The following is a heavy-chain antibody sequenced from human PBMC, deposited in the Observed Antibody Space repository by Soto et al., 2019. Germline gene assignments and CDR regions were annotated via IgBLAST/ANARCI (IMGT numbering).Heavy chain of an antibody. CDR2: IKSKTDGGTT. Sequence: CLRLSCAASGFTFSNAWMSWVRQAPGKGLEWVGRIKSKTDGGTTDYAAPVKGRFTISRDDSKNTLYLQMNSLKTEDTAVYYCTTDGIAAAGTELDYWGQGTLVTVSS. CDR1: GFTFSNAW. D-gene: IGHD6-13*01. V-gene: IGHV3-15*01. CDR3: TTDGIAAAGTELDY. J-gene: IGHJ4*02.